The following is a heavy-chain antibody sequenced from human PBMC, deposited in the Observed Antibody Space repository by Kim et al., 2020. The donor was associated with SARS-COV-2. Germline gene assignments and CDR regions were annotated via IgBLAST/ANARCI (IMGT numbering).Heavy chain of an antibody. Sequence: GGSLRLSCAASGFTFSSYGMHWVRQAPGKGLEWVAVISYDGSNKYYADSVKGRFTISRDNSKNTLYLQMNSLRAEDTAVYYCAKDGYNYYDSSVYARALPTDYWGQGTLVTVSS. CDR1: GFTFSSYG. CDR3: AKDGYNYYDSSVYARALPTDY. V-gene: IGHV3-30*18. CDR2: ISYDGSNK. D-gene: IGHD3-22*01. J-gene: IGHJ4*02.